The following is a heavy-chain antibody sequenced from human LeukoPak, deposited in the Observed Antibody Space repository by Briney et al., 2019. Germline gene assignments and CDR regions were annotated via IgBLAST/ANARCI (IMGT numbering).Heavy chain of an antibody. D-gene: IGHD3-16*01. J-gene: IGHJ3*02. CDR3: ANAPSYGSTAFDI. Sequence: GGSLRLSCAASGFTFSSYAMSWVRQAPGKGLEWVSAISGSGGSTYYADSVKGRFTISRDNSKNTLYLQMNSLRAEDTAVYYCANAPSYGSTAFDIWGQGTMVTVSS. V-gene: IGHV3-23*01. CDR2: ISGSGGST. CDR1: GFTFSSYA.